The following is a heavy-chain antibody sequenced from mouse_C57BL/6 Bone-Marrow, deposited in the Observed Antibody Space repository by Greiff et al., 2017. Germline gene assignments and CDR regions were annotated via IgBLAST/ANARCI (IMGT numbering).Heavy chain of an antibody. V-gene: IGHV5-4*01. D-gene: IGHD1-1*01. Sequence: EVQGVESGGGLVKPGGSLKLSCAASGFTFSSYAMSWVRQTPEKRLEWVATISDGGSYTYYPDNVKGRFTISRDNAKNNLYLQMSHLKSEDTAMYYCAREGYGSSYGWFAYWGQGTLVTVSA. J-gene: IGHJ3*01. CDR2: ISDGGSYT. CDR3: AREGYGSSYGWFAY. CDR1: GFTFSSYA.